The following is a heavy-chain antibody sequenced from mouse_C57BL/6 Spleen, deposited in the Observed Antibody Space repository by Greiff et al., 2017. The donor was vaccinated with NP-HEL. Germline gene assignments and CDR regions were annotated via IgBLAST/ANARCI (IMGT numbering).Heavy chain of an antibody. Sequence: DVKLQESGPGMVKPSQSLSLTCTVTGYSITSGYDWHWIRHFPGNKLEWMGYISYSGSTNYNPSLKSRISITHDTSKNHFFLKLNSVTTEDTATYYCARGSDSNPAWFAYWGQRTLVTVSA. CDR1: GYSITSGYD. CDR3: ARGSDSNPAWFAY. CDR2: ISYSGST. V-gene: IGHV3-1*01. J-gene: IGHJ3*01. D-gene: IGHD2-5*01.